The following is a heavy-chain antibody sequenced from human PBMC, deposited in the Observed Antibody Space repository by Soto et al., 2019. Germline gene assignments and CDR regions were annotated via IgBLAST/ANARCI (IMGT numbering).Heavy chain of an antibody. CDR1: GGLFSSYA. CDR2: IIPVFSTA. D-gene: IGHD3-22*01. V-gene: IGHV1-69*01. J-gene: IGHJ4*02. Sequence: QEQLVQSGAELKKPGSSVKVSCKASGGLFSSYAISWVRQAPGQGLEWMGGIIPVFSTAYYAQQFHGRVTITADESTNTAYMELSSLRAEDTAMYYCARGGRGYVWFNEFCGQGSLVTVAS. CDR3: ARGGRGYVWFNEF.